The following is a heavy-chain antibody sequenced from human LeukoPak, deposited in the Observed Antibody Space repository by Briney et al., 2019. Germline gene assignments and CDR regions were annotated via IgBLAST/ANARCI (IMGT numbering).Heavy chain of an antibody. J-gene: IGHJ4*02. D-gene: IGHD6-13*01. CDR2: IYASGST. CDR1: GGSIRSQY. V-gene: IGHV4-4*07. CDR3: ARDVSSWPFFDS. Sequence: TSETLSLTCTVSGGSIRSQYWSWIRQPAGRGLEWLGRIYASGSTNYSPSLKSRVTMSLDTSKNQFSLKLFSVTAADTAVYFCARDVSSWPFFDSWGQGTTVTVSS.